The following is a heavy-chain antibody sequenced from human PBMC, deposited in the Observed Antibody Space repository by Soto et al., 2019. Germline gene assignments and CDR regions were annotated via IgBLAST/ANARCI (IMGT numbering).Heavy chain of an antibody. Sequence: SPTLSLTCAISGDSVSSNSAAWHWIRQSPSRGLEWLGRTYYRSKWYNDYAVSVKSRITINPDTSKNQFSLQLNSVTPEDTAVYYCARDPIGYFGLFDYWGQGTLVTVSS. J-gene: IGHJ4*02. D-gene: IGHD1-1*01. CDR2: TYYRSKWYN. CDR1: GDSVSSNSAA. CDR3: ARDPIGYFGLFDY. V-gene: IGHV6-1*01.